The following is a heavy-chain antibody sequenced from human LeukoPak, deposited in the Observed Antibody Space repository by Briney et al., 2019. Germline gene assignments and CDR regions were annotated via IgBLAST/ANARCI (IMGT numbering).Heavy chain of an antibody. CDR3: AKAKQLAASPDY. V-gene: IGHV3-23*01. CDR1: GFTFSSYA. D-gene: IGHD6-13*01. Sequence: GGSLRLSCAASGFTFSSYAMSWVRQAPGKGLEWVSAISGSGGSTYYADSVKGRFTNSRDNSKSTLYLQMNSLRAEDTAVYYCAKAKQLAASPDYWGQGTLVAVSS. CDR2: ISGSGGST. J-gene: IGHJ4*02.